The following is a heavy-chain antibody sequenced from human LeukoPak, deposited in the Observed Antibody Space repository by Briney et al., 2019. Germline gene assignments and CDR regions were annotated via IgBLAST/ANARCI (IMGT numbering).Heavy chain of an antibody. J-gene: IGHJ4*02. CDR3: ARDLYYYDSGGPDY. CDR1: GDTFSNYG. CDR2: IMPISGIA. D-gene: IGHD3-22*01. V-gene: IGHV1-69*05. Sequence: SVKVSCKASGDTFSNYGLSWVRQAPGQGLEWMGRIMPISGIANYAQKFQDRVTINTDESTSTVYMGLNSLRSEDTAVYYCARDLYYYDSGGPDYWGQGTLVSVPS.